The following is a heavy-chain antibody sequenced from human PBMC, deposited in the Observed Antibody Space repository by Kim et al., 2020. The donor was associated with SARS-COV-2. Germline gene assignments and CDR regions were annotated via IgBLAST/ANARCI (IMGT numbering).Heavy chain of an antibody. Sequence: YAKKFQGRVTMTRDTATSTVYMELSSMRSEDTAVFYCARDKGSGWSSFDYWGQGTLVTVSS. D-gene: IGHD6-19*01. J-gene: IGHJ4*02. V-gene: IGHV1-46*01. CDR3: ARDKGSGWSSFDY.